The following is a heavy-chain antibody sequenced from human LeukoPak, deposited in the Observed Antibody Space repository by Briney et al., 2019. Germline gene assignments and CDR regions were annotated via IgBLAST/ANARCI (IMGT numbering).Heavy chain of an antibody. D-gene: IGHD4-11*01. J-gene: IGHJ4*02. Sequence: SETLSLTCAVSGGSISGWYWSWIRQPPGKGLEWIGCIYHSGNTYYNPSLKSRLTISVDTSKNQFSLKLISVTAADTAVYYCARVNYINDYWGQGTLVTVSS. V-gene: IGHV4-38-2*01. CDR1: GGSISGWY. CDR3: ARVNYINDY. CDR2: IYHSGNT.